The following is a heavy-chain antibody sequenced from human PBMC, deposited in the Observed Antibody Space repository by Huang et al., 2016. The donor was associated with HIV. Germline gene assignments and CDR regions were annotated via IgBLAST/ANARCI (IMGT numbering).Heavy chain of an antibody. Sequence: QLQLQESGPGLVKPSETLSLTCTVSGCSISSSSYYWGWIRQPPGKGLEWIGTIYYSGSTYYHLSLKGRVTISVDTSKNQFSLKLSSVTAADTAVYYCARHERWAMVRGVPQWGFDYWGQGTLVTVSS. D-gene: IGHD3-10*01. CDR3: ARHERWAMVRGVPQWGFDY. CDR1: GCSISSSSYY. J-gene: IGHJ4*02. V-gene: IGHV4-39*01. CDR2: IYYSGST.